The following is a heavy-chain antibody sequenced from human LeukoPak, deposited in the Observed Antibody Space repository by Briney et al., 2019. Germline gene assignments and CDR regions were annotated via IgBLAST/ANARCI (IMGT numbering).Heavy chain of an antibody. D-gene: IGHD2-21*01. CDR1: GFTFSSYA. Sequence: GGSLRLSCAASGFTFSSYAMSWVRQAPGKGLEWVSAISGSGIKTYYADSVKGRFTTSRDNSKNTLYLQMSSLRAEDTALYYCAKESEMLCGGWFDPWGQGTLVTVPS. V-gene: IGHV3-23*01. CDR3: AKESEMLCGGWFDP. J-gene: IGHJ5*02. CDR2: ISGSGIKT.